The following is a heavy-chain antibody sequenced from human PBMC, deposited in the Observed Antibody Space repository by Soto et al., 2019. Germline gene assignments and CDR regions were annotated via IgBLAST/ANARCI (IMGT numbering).Heavy chain of an antibody. CDR3: ARIAVAGHNWFDP. D-gene: IGHD6-19*01. CDR2: INAGNGNT. V-gene: IGHV1-3*01. Sequence: QVQLVQSGAEVKKPGASVKVSCKASGYTFTSYAMHWVRQAPGQRLEWMGWINAGNGNTKYSQKFQGRVTITRDTSASTAYMEMSSLRSEDTAVYYCARIAVAGHNWFDPWGQGTLVTVSS. CDR1: GYTFTSYA. J-gene: IGHJ5*02.